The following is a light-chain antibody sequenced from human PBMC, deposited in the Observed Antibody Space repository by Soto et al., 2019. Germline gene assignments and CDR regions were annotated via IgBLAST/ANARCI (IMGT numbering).Light chain of an antibody. CDR2: DAT. V-gene: IGLV7-46*01. Sequence: QAVVTQEPSMTVSPGGTVTPTCGSSTGAVTSGHWPDWFQKKAGQAPRTLIYDATNKHSWTPARFSGSLLGGKAALTLSGAQPEDEAEYYCSLSFGGTVVFGGGTKLTVL. CDR3: SLSFGGTVV. J-gene: IGLJ2*01. CDR1: TGAVTSGHW.